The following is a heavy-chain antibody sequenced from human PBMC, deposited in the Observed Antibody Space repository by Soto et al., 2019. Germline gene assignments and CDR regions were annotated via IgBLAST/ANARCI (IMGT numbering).Heavy chain of an antibody. D-gene: IGHD3-3*01. CDR1: GGTFSSYA. J-gene: IGHJ4*02. Sequence: RASVKVSCKASGGTFSSYAISWVRQAPGQGLEWMGGIIPIFGTANYAQKFQGRVTIIADESTSTAYMELSSLRSEDTAVYYCARGPRHRYLGWFRFDYWGQGTLVTVSS. CDR2: IIPIFGTA. CDR3: ARGPRHRYLGWFRFDY. V-gene: IGHV1-69*13.